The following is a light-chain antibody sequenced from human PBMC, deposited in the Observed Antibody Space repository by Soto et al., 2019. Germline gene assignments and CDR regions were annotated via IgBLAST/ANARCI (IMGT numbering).Light chain of an antibody. J-gene: IGKJ1*01. CDR1: QSVSSSY. V-gene: IGKV3-20*01. CDR2: GAS. Sequence: TLSLSPGERATLSCRASQSVSSSYLAWYQQKPGQAPRLLIYGASSRATGIPDRFSGSGSGTDFTLTISRLEPEDFAVYYGQKYGSATRAFGRGTKG. CDR3: QKYGSATRA.